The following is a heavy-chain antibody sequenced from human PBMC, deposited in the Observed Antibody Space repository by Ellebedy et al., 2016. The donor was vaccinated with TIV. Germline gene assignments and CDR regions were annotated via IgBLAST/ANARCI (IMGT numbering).Heavy chain of an antibody. CDR1: GFTFNSYW. CDR3: ARDIVLGSGSNDY. Sequence: GESLKISXAASGFTFNSYWMHWVRQAPGKGLVWVSRVDNSGSFSNHADSVRGRFTISRDNARNTLYLQMNSLRVEDTAVYYCARDIVLGSGSNDYWGLGTLVTVSS. V-gene: IGHV3-74*01. D-gene: IGHD3-10*01. CDR2: VDNSGSFS. J-gene: IGHJ4*02.